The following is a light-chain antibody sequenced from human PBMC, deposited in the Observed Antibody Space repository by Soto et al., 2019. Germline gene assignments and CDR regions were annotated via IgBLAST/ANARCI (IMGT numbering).Light chain of an antibody. V-gene: IGKV1D-12*01. CDR2: AAS. CDR3: QQANSFPPT. CDR1: QGISSY. Sequence: IRMTQSPSSFSASTGDRVTITCRASQGISSYLNWYQQKPGKAPKLLIYAASSLQSGVPSRFSGSGSGTDFTLTISSLQPEDFATYYCQQANSFPPTFGGGTKVDIK. J-gene: IGKJ4*01.